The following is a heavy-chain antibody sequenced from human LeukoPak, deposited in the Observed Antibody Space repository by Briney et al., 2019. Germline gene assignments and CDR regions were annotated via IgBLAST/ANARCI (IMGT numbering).Heavy chain of an antibody. CDR3: ARWGDIVVVTANDY. D-gene: IGHD2-21*02. CDR1: GYTFTGYY. CDR2: INPNSGGT. Sequence: ASVKVSCKASGYTFTGYYMHLVRQAPGQGLEWMGRINPNSGGTNYAQKFQGRVTMTRDTSISTAYMELSRLSSDDTAVYYCARWGDIVVVTANDYWGQGTLVTVSS. J-gene: IGHJ4*02. V-gene: IGHV1-2*06.